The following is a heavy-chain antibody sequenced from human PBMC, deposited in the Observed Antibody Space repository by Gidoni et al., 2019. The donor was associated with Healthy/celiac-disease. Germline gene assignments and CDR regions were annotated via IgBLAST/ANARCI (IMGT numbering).Heavy chain of an antibody. V-gene: IGHV3-48*01. CDR1: GFTFSSYS. CDR2: ISSSSSTI. CDR3: ARGGVAVAALSDY. D-gene: IGHD6-19*01. J-gene: IGHJ4*02. Sequence: EVQLVESGGGLVQPGGYLRLSCAASGFTFSSYSMNWVRQAPGKGLEWVSYISSSSSTIYYADSVKGRFTISRDNAKNSLYLQMNSLRAEDTAVYYCARGGVAVAALSDYWGQGTLVTVSS.